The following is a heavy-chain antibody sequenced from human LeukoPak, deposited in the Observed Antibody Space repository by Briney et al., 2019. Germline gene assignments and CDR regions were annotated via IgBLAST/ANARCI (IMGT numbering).Heavy chain of an antibody. CDR3: ARGSDNYGGYVDY. J-gene: IGHJ4*02. Sequence: GGSLRLSCAASGFTFSSQSMNWVRQAPGKGLEWVSSTSTSSSYIYYADSVKGRFTISRDNAKSSLYLQMNSLRAEDTAVYYCARGSDNYGGYVDYWGQGTLVTVSS. D-gene: IGHD2-21*01. CDR2: TSTSSSYI. V-gene: IGHV3-21*01. CDR1: GFTFSSQS.